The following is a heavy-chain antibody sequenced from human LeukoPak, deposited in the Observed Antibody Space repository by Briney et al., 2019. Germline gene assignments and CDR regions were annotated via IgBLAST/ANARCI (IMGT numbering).Heavy chain of an antibody. V-gene: IGHV1-8*02. CDR3: ARGEADGGSYFDLDY. CDR1: GYTFTSYG. J-gene: IGHJ4*02. D-gene: IGHD2-15*01. CDR2: MNPKSGNT. Sequence: ASVKVSCKASGYTFTSYGINWVRQANGQGLEWMAWMNPKSGNTGYAQKFQGRVTVTWSTSTSTVYMEMSSLRSEDTAVYYCARGEADGGSYFDLDYWGQGTLVTVSS.